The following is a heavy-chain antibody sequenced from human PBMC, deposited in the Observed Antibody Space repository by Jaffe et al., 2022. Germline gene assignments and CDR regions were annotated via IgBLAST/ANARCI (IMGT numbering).Heavy chain of an antibody. CDR1: GGSFSGYY. J-gene: IGHJ6*04. CDR3: ARDRDVDTAMDV. CDR2: INHSGST. V-gene: IGHV4-34*01. Sequence: QVQLQQWGAGLLKPSETLSLTCAVYGGSFSGYYWSWIRQPPGKGLEWIGEINHSGSTNYNPSLKSRVTISVDTSKNQFSLKLSSVTAADTAVYYCARDRDVDTAMDVWGKGTTVTVSS. D-gene: IGHD5-18*01.